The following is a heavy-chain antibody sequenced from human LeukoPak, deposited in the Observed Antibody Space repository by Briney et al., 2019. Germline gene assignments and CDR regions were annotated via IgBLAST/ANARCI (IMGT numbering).Heavy chain of an antibody. J-gene: IGHJ3*02. CDR3: ARRGRGPEDAFDI. V-gene: IGHV5-51*01. CDR2: IYPGDSDT. Sequence: GESLKISCKGSGYSFTSYWIGWVRQMPGKGLEWMGVIYPGDSDTRYSPSFQGQVTISADKSITTAYLQWSSLKASDTAMYYCARRGRGPEDAFDIWGQGTMVTVSS. CDR1: GYSFTSYW. D-gene: IGHD1-14*01.